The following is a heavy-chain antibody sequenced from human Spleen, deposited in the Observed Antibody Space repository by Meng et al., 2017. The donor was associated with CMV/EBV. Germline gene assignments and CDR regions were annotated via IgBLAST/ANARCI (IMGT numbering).Heavy chain of an antibody. CDR2: IYYSGST. D-gene: IGHD3-22*01. CDR3: ARALLRPVYYYDSSGYYPHFDY. CDR1: GGSISSSSYY. Sequence: GSLRLSCTVSGGSISSSSYYWGWIRQPPGKGLEWIGSIYYSGSTYYNPSLKSRVTISVDTSKNQFSLKLSSVTAADTAVYYCARALLRPVYYYDSSGYYPHFDYWGQGTLVTVSS. J-gene: IGHJ4*02. V-gene: IGHV4-39*07.